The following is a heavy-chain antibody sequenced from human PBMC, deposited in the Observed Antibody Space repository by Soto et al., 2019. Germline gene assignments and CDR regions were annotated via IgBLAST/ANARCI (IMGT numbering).Heavy chain of an antibody. Sequence: PGGSLRLSCAASGFTFSSYWMSWVRQAPGKGLEWVANIKQDGSEKYYVDSVKGRFTISRDNAKNSLYLQMNSLRAEDTAVYYCARHHVLLWFGESGDAFDIWGQGTMVTVSS. CDR3: ARHHVLLWFGESGDAFDI. V-gene: IGHV3-7*01. CDR2: IKQDGSEK. CDR1: GFTFSSYW. D-gene: IGHD3-10*01. J-gene: IGHJ3*02.